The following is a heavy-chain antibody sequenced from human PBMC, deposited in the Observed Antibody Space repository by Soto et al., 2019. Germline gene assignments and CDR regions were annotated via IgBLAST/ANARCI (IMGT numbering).Heavy chain of an antibody. CDR2: IYNDGSA. CDR3: ARDSYTRY. D-gene: IGHD4-4*01. Sequence: GGSLRLSCAASGFIVSSSYMSWVRQAPGKGLEWVSIIYNDGSAYYADSVKGRFTISRDDSKNTLYLQILSLRAEDTAVYYCARDSYTRYWGQGTLVTVSS. J-gene: IGHJ4*02. V-gene: IGHV3-66*01. CDR1: GFIVSSSY.